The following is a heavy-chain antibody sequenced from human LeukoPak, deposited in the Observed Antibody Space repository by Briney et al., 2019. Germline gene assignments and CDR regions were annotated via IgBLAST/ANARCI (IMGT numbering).Heavy chain of an antibody. V-gene: IGHV3-11*05. CDR1: GFTFSDYY. J-gene: IGHJ4*02. Sequence: GGSLRLSCAASGFTFSDYYMSWIRQAPGKGLEWVSYISSSSSYTKYADSVKGRFTISRDDAKYPVYLQMNSLRAKDTAVYYCARGYSTSWYPGDYWGQGTLVTVSS. CDR2: ISSSSSYT. CDR3: ARGYSTSWYPGDY. D-gene: IGHD6-13*01.